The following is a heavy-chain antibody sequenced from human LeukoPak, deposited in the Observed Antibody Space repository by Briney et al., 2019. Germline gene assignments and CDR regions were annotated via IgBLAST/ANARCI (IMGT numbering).Heavy chain of an antibody. J-gene: IGHJ4*02. CDR1: GGSISSYY. V-gene: IGHV4-34*01. CDR3: ARGARSVFDY. Sequence: KPSETLSLTCTVSGGSISSYYWSWIRQPPGKGLEWIGEINHSGSTNYNPSLKSRVTISVDTSKNQFSLKLSSVTAADTAVYYCARGARSVFDYWGQGTLVTVSS. CDR2: INHSGST. D-gene: IGHD2-15*01.